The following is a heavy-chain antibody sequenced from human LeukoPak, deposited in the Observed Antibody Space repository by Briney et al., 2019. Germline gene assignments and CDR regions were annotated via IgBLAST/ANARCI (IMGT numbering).Heavy chain of an antibody. CDR1: GGSFSGYY. Sequence: PSETLPLTCAVYGGSFSGYYWSWIRQPPGKGLEWIGEINHSGSTNYNPSLKSRVTMSVDTSKNQFSLKLSSVTAADTAVYYCATAAYCGGDCYSGSVLDEYFQHWGQGTLVTVSS. CDR2: INHSGST. D-gene: IGHD2-21*02. CDR3: ATAAYCGGDCYSGSVLDEYFQH. J-gene: IGHJ1*01. V-gene: IGHV4-34*01.